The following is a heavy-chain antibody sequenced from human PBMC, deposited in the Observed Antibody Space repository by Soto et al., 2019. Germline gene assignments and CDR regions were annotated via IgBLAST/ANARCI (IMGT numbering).Heavy chain of an antibody. CDR1: GFTFSSYW. D-gene: IGHD5-12*01. CDR3: ARDRGYGTPFDY. CDR2: INNDGSST. Sequence: GGSLRLSCAASGFTFSSYWIHWVRQAPGKGPVWVSRINNDGSSTMYADSVKGRFPISRDNAKTPLYLKMNSLRAEDTPVYYCARDRGYGTPFDYWGQGTRVTVPS. V-gene: IGHV3-74*03. J-gene: IGHJ4*02.